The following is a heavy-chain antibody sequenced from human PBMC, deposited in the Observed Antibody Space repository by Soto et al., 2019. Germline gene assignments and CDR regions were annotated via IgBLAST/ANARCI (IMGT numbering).Heavy chain of an antibody. CDR3: ARIGYQSYYYYYMDV. Sequence: QVQLVQSGAEVKKPGSSVKVSCKASGGTFSSYTISWVRQAPGQGLEWMGRIIPILGIANYAQKFHGRVTITADKSTSTADMELSSLRSEDTAVYYCARIGYQSYYYYYMDVWGKGTTVTVSS. J-gene: IGHJ6*03. D-gene: IGHD2-2*03. CDR1: GGTFSSYT. V-gene: IGHV1-69*02. CDR2: IIPILGIA.